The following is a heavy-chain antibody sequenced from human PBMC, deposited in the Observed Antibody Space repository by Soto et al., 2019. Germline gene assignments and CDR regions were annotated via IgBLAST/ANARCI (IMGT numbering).Heavy chain of an antibody. V-gene: IGHV1-18*01. Sequence: ASVKVSCKAFGYTFTSYVISWVRQAPGQGLEWMGWISANNGNTNYAQKLQGRVTLTTDTSTSTAYMELRSLRSDDTAVYHCARQNYYGSGTYYYYFAMDVWGQGTTVTVSS. CDR1: GYTFTSYV. D-gene: IGHD3-10*01. J-gene: IGHJ6*02. CDR3: ARQNYYGSGTYYYYFAMDV. CDR2: ISANNGNT.